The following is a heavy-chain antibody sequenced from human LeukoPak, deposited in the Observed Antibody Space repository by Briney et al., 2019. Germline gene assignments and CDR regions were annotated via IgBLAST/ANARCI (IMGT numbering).Heavy chain of an antibody. CDR2: IYTSGST. CDR3: ARELAGYGKFDY. Sequence: SETLSLTCTVSGGSISSGSYFWSWIRQPAGKGLEWIGRIYTSGSTNYNPSLKSRVTISPDTSKNQFSLKLSSVTAADTAVYYCARELAGYGKFDYWGQGILVTVSS. D-gene: IGHD5-12*01. V-gene: IGHV4-61*02. CDR1: GGSISSGSYF. J-gene: IGHJ4*02.